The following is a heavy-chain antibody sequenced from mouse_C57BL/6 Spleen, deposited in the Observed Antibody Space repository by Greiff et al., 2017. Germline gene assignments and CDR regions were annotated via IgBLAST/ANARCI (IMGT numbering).Heavy chain of an antibody. Sequence: VQLQQSGTVLARPGASVKMSCKTSGYTFTSYWMHWVKQRPGQGLEWIGAIYPGNSDTSYNQKFKGKAKLTAVTSASTAYMELSSLTNEDSAVYYGTRVPYYGTIHYYAMDYWGQGTSVTVSS. CDR2: IYPGNSDT. J-gene: IGHJ4*01. CDR1: GYTFTSYW. V-gene: IGHV1-5*01. D-gene: IGHD1-1*01. CDR3: TRVPYYGTIHYYAMDY.